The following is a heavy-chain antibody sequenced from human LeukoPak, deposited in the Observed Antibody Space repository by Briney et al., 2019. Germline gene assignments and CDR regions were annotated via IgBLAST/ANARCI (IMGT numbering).Heavy chain of an antibody. V-gene: IGHV3-74*01. CDR2: NKSDRIST. CDR3: ARAGAAAGDLKY. Sequence: TLRLSCAASVFTLSHYWMPCVRRAPGPRLVWVSRNKSDRISTTYADSVRGRFTIYRDNAKNTLYLQMNSLRVEDTAVYYCARAGAAAGDLKYWGQGTLVTVSS. D-gene: IGHD6-13*01. CDR1: VFTLSHYW. J-gene: IGHJ4*02.